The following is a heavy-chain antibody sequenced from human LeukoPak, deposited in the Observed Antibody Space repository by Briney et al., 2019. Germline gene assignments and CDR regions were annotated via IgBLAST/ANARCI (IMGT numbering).Heavy chain of an antibody. J-gene: IGHJ4*02. V-gene: IGHV3-7*01. CDR1: GFTFSGNW. Sequence: TGGSLRLSCEASGFTFSGNWMSWVRQAPGKGLEWVASINPDGSQKLYVDSVKGRFTISRDNTKSSLYLQVNSLGAEDTAMYYCAKLLGTATTYDSWGQGTRVTVSS. D-gene: IGHD5-24*01. CDR3: AKLLGTATTYDS. CDR2: INPDGSQK.